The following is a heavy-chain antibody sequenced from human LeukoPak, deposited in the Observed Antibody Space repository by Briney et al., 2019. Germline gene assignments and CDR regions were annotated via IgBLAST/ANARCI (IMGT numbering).Heavy chain of an antibody. CDR3: TTDEERWLPNPQSDY. J-gene: IGHJ4*02. V-gene: IGHV3-15*01. CDR1: GFTFSNAW. CDR2: IKSKTDGGTT. Sequence: GGSLRLSCAASGFTFSNAWVSWVRQAPGKGLEWVGRIKSKTDGGTTDYAAPVKGRFTISRDDSKNTLYLQMNSLKTEDTAVYYCTTDEERWLPNPQSDYWGQGTLVTVSS. D-gene: IGHD6-19*01.